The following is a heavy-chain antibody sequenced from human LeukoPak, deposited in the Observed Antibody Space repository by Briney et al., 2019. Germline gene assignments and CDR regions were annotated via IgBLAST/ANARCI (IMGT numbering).Heavy chain of an antibody. J-gene: IGHJ4*02. V-gene: IGHV3-74*01. D-gene: IGHD3-10*01. CDR1: GFSLSGYW. Sequence: GGSLRLSCVASGFSLSGYWMYWVRQAPGKGLMYISRNNGDGSTTNYADVVKGRFTISRDNAKNSLYLQMNSLRAEDTAVYYCARDSRGIRQLWFGESSRYYFDYWGQGTLVTVSS. CDR3: ARDSRGIRQLWFGESSRYYFDY. CDR2: NNGDGSTT.